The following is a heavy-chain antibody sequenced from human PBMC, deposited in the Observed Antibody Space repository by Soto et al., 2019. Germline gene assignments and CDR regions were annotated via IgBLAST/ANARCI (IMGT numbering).Heavy chain of an antibody. J-gene: IGHJ6*02. CDR1: GGTFSSYA. Sequence: QVQLVQSGAEVKKPGSSVKVSCKASGGTFSSYAISWVRQAPGQGLEWMGGIIPIFGTANYAQKFQGRVTIPADESTSTADMELSSLRSEETAVYYCARSLGRMVTSYYSMDVWGQGPTVTVSS. CDR3: ARSLGRMVTSYYSMDV. CDR2: IIPIFGTA. D-gene: IGHD5-18*01. V-gene: IGHV1-69*01.